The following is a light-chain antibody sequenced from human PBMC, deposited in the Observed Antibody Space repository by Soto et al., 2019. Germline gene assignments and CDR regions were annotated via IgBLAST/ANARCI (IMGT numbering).Light chain of an antibody. J-gene: IGKJ1*01. CDR3: QQYNSYWT. Sequence: DSQMTQSPSTLSASVGDRVTITCRASQSISSWLAWYQQKPGKAPKLLIYDASSLESGVPSRFSGSGSGTEFTITISSLQPDDFATYYCQQYNSYWTFGQGNKVEIK. CDR1: QSISSW. CDR2: DAS. V-gene: IGKV1-5*01.